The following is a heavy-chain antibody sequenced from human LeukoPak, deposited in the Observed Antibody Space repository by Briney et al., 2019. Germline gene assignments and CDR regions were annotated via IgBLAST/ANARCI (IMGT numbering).Heavy chain of an antibody. D-gene: IGHD3-10*01. V-gene: IGHV1-18*01. Sequence: ASVKVSCKASGYTFTSYGISWVRQAPGQGLEWMGWISAYNGNTNYAQKFQGRVTMTEDTSTDTAYMELSSLRSEDTAVYYCATDGRLTMVRGVSGDAFDIWGQGTMVTVSS. CDR1: GYTFTSYG. CDR2: ISAYNGNT. CDR3: ATDGRLTMVRGVSGDAFDI. J-gene: IGHJ3*02.